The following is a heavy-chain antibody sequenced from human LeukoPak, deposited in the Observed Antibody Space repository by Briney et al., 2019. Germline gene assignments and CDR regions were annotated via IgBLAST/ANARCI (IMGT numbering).Heavy chain of an antibody. CDR3: ASLKYYYDSSGYYSRYYYYGMDV. D-gene: IGHD3-22*01. CDR1: GGTFSSYA. V-gene: IGHV1-69*04. CDR2: IIPILGIA. J-gene: IGHJ6*02. Sequence: SVKVSCKASGGTFSSYAISWVRQAPGQGLEWMGRIIPILGIANYAQKFQGRVTMTRNTSISTAYMELSSLRSEDTAVYYCASLKYYYDSSGYYSRYYYYGMDVWGQGTTVTVSS.